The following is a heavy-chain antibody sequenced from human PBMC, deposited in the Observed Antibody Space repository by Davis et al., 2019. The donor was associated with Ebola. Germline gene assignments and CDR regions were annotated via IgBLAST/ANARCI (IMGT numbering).Heavy chain of an antibody. V-gene: IGHV3-21*01. J-gene: IGHJ4*02. CDR1: GFTFSSYY. D-gene: IGHD3-22*01. CDR2: ISSSSNYI. Sequence: PGGSLRLSCAASGFTFSSYYMNWVRQAPGKGLEWVSSISSSSNYIYYADSMKGRFTISRDNAKNSLFLQMNSLRAEDTAVYYCARDQRPYYYDSSGYYALVYWGQGTLVTVSS. CDR3: ARDQRPYYYDSSGYYALVY.